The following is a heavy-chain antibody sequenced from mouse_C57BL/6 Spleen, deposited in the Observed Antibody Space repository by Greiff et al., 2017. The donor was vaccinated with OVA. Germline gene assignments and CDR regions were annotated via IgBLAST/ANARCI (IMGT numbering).Heavy chain of an antibody. CDR2: ISSGGDYI. CDR3: TRDLTYDGYFHWYFDV. V-gene: IGHV5-9-1*02. CDR1: GFTFSSYA. J-gene: IGHJ1*03. Sequence: EVKLMESGEGLVKPGGSLKLSCAASGFTFSSYAMSWVRQTPEKRLEWVAYISSGGDYIYYADNVKGRFTISRDNARKTLYLQMSNLKSEDTAMYYCTRDLTYDGYFHWYFDVWGTGTTVTVSS. D-gene: IGHD2-3*01.